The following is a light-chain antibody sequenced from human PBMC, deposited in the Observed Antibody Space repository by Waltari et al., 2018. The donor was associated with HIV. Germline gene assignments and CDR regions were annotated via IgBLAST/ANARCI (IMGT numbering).Light chain of an antibody. CDR3: QQYAKSPRT. J-gene: IGKJ2*01. CDR2: GAS. CDR1: QTVTENY. V-gene: IGKV3-20*01. Sequence: EIVLTQSPDTLSLSPGENATLSCMASQTVTENYLAWSQQKPGQAPRLLIHGASSRATGIPDRFSGSGSGTDFTLTINSLVPGDYAIFYCQQYAKSPRTFGQGTKLE.